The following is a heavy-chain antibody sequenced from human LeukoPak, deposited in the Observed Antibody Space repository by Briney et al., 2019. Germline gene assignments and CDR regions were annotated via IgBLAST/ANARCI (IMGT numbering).Heavy chain of an antibody. CDR3: VKDIRSGFYSGGCFDP. D-gene: IGHD1-26*01. J-gene: IGHJ5*02. CDR1: GFSFDDYV. V-gene: IGHV3-9*01. Sequence: GRSLRLSCAASGFSFDDYVMHWVRQVPGRGLEWVSGISWNSANVGYADSVKGRITISRDNAKNSLYLQMNSLRVEDTALYYCVKDIRSGFYSGGCFDPWGQGTPVTVSS. CDR2: ISWNSANV.